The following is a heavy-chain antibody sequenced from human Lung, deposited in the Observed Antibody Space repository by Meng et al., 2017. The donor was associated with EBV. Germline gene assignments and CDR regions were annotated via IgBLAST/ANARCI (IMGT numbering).Heavy chain of an antibody. CDR3: SRDFDGYNLDY. J-gene: IGHJ4*02. CDR2: IIPIFGTA. D-gene: IGHD5-24*01. Sequence: VQLVQSGRECNKPRASVKVSCKASGGTFRSYDISWVRQVPRQGLGWMGGIIPIFGTANYAQKFQGRVTITAEESTSTAYMELSSLRSEDTAVYYCSRDFDGYNLDYWGQGTLVTVSS. CDR1: GGTFRSYD. V-gene: IGHV1-69*01.